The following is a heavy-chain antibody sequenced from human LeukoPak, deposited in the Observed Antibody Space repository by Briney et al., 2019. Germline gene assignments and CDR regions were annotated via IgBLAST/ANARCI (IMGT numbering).Heavy chain of an antibody. Sequence: ASVKVSCKASGYTFTGYYMHWVRQAPGQGLEWMGWINPNSGGSNYAQKFQGRVTMTRDTSISTAYMELSRLRSDDTAVYYCAREGLRNNWFDPWGQGTLVTVSS. CDR2: INPNSGGS. J-gene: IGHJ5*02. CDR3: AREGLRNNWFDP. V-gene: IGHV1-2*02. CDR1: GYTFTGYY.